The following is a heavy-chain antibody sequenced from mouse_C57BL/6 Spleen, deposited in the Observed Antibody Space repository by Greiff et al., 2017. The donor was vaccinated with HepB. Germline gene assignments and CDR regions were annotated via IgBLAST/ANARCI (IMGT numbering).Heavy chain of an antibody. Sequence: DVHLVESGGDLVKPGGSLKLSCAASGFTFSSYGMSWVRQTPDKRLEWVATISSGGSYTYYPDSVKGRFTISRDNAKNTLYLQMSSLKSEDTAMYYCARHREVDYWGQGTTLTVSS. J-gene: IGHJ2*01. CDR2: ISSGGSYT. D-gene: IGHD3-3*01. CDR3: ARHREVDY. CDR1: GFTFSSYG. V-gene: IGHV5-6*01.